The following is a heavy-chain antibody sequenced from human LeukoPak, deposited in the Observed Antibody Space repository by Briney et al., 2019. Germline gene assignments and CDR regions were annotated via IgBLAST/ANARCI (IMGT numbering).Heavy chain of an antibody. CDR3: GRAFPPLRTSSAGDL. CDR1: GFTFSDYD. Sequence: GGSLRLSCSASGFTFSDYDMNWVRQAPGKGLEWVSSISYLSTHVYYGDSVKGRFSISRDNAKNSLHLQMNSLGAEDTVIYYCGRAFPPLRTSSAGDLWGQGILVTVSS. J-gene: IGHJ4*02. D-gene: IGHD3-16*01. CDR2: ISYLSTHV. V-gene: IGHV3-21*01.